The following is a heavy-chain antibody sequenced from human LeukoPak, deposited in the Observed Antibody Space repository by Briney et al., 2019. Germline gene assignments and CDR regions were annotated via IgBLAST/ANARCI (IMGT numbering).Heavy chain of an antibody. J-gene: IGHJ4*02. Sequence: GGSLRLSCAASGFIFNNYWMSWVRQAPGKGPEWVANIKQDGSGKYYVDSVKGRFTISRDNAKRSLYLEMTSLGTEDTAVYYCASSHGYSYGRVLDYWGQGTLVTVSS. CDR1: GFIFNNYW. V-gene: IGHV3-7*03. CDR3: ASSHGYSYGRVLDY. CDR2: IKQDGSGK. D-gene: IGHD5-18*01.